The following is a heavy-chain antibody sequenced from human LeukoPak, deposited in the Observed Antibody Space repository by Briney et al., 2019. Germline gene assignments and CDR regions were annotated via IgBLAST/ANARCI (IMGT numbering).Heavy chain of an antibody. V-gene: IGHV4-34*01. CDR1: GGSFSGYY. J-gene: IGHJ4*02. D-gene: IGHD1-26*01. Sequence: PAETLSLTCAVYGGSFSGYYWSWIRQPPGKGREWIGEINHSGSNNYNPSLKSRVTISVDTSKNQFSLKLSSVTAADTAVYYCARLGTLYGGSYSNYDYWGQGTLVTVSS. CDR3: ARLGTLYGGSYSNYDY. CDR2: INHSGSN.